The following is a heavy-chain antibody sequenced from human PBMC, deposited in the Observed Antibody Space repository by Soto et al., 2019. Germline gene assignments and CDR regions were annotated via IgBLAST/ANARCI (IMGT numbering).Heavy chain of an antibody. CDR2: IYYNGNT. V-gene: IGHV4-31*03. CDR1: GGSISSGGYY. J-gene: IGHJ4*02. CDR3: ARVDYGSGSYSPKFDY. D-gene: IGHD3-10*01. Sequence: SETLSLTCTVSGGSISSGGYYWSWIRQHPGKGLEWIGFIYYNGNTYYNPSLKSRVTISQDTSKNQFSLKLSSVTAADTAVYYCARVDYGSGSYSPKFDYWGQGTLVTVSS.